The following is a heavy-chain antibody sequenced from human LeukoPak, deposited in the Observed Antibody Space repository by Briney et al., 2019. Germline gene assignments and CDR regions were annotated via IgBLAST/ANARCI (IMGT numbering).Heavy chain of an antibody. CDR2: IYSSGST. J-gene: IGHJ3*02. Sequence: SETLSLTCTVSRGSISSYYWSWIRQPPRKGLEWIGYIYSSGSTNYNPSLKSRVTISVDTSKNQFSLKLSSVTAADTAVYYCARRRGAHTANALDIWGQGTMVTVSS. V-gene: IGHV4-59*08. CDR1: RGSISSYY. CDR3: ARRRGAHTANALDI. D-gene: IGHD3-10*01.